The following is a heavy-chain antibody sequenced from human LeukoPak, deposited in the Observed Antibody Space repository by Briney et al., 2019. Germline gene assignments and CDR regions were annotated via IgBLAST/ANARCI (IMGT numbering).Heavy chain of an antibody. J-gene: IGHJ5*02. CDR3: AREGSSGWYEFWFDP. V-gene: IGHV3-66*01. CDR2: IYSAGTT. D-gene: IGHD6-19*01. Sequence: GGSLRLSCAASGFTFSSYAMHWVRQAPGKGLEWVSVIYSAGTTYYADSVKGRFTISRDNSKNTLYLQMNSLRVEDTAVYYCAREGSSGWYEFWFDPWGQGTLVTVSS. CDR1: GFTFSSYA.